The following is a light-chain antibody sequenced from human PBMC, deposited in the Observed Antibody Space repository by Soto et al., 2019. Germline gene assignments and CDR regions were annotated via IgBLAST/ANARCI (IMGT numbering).Light chain of an antibody. V-gene: IGLV4-60*03. J-gene: IGLJ2*01. Sequence: QSVLTQSSSASASLGSSVKLTCTLSRGHSTYIIAWHQQQPGKAPRYLMKLERSGSYNKGSGVPDRFSGASSGADRYLTILIRQSEDEADYYCEPLDSNTPVVFGVGTKVTVL. CDR2: LERSGSY. CDR1: RGHSTYI. CDR3: EPLDSNTPVV.